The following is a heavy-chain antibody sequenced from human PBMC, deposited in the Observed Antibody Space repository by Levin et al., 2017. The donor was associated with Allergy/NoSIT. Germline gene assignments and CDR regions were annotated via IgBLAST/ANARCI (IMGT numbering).Heavy chain of an antibody. CDR2: ISYDGSNK. CDR3: ARGIGKLQGVAGTWRTVPGDY. D-gene: IGHD6-19*01. V-gene: IGHV3-30*04. J-gene: IGHJ4*02. Sequence: GESLKISCAASGFTFSSYAMHWVRQAPGKGLEWVAVISYDGSNKYYADSVKGRFTISRDNSKNTLYLQMNSLRAEDTAVYYCARGIGKLQGVAGTWRTVPGDYWGQGTLVTVSS. CDR1: GFTFSSYA.